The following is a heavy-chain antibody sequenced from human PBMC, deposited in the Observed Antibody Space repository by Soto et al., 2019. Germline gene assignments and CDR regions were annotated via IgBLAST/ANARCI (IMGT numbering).Heavy chain of an antibody. D-gene: IGHD3-16*01. CDR1: CCAIDSRNW. J-gene: IGHJ5*02. V-gene: IGHV4-4*02. CDR2: IPHTGST. Sequence: QLHMQESGPGLGNPSWTLSRKCSVLCCAIDSRNWWTWVRQVPEKGLEWIGGIPHTGSTNYNPSLKSPVTSSTDKSTKQFSVDLHSLTGADTAIYYCAGGGGTSQNTRAGFEPWGPGTMVSVSP. CDR3: AGGGGTSQNTRAGFEP.